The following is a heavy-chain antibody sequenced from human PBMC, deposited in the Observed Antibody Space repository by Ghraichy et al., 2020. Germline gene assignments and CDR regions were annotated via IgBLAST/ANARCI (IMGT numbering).Heavy chain of an antibody. D-gene: IGHD3-22*01. V-gene: IGHV4-31*02. CDR3: ARDRPDSGSPTYFDD. CDR2: CYNRRST. J-gene: IGHJ4*02. Sequence: WTGYCYNRRSTYYNPSLKSRVTISVDTSKNQFSLKLSSVTAADTAVYYCARDRPDSGSPTYFDDSGQ.